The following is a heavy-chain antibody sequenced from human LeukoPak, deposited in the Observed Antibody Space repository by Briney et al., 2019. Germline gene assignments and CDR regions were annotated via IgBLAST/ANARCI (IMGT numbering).Heavy chain of an antibody. CDR1: GFTVSSNY. CDR2: IYSGGST. J-gene: IGHJ4*02. D-gene: IGHD4-17*01. CDR3: ARDYGDYVSDY. V-gene: IGHV3-66*01. Sequence: SGGSLRLSCAASGFTVSSNYMSWVRQAPGKGLEWVSVIYSGGSTYYADSVKGRFTISRDNSKSTLYLQMNSLRAEDTAVYYCARDYGDYVSDYWGQGTLVTVSS.